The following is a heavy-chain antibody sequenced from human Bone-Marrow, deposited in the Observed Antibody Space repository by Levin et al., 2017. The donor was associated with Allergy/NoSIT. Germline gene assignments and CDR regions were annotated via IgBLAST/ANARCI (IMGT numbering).Heavy chain of an antibody. V-gene: IGHV3-30*04. Sequence: PGGSLRLSCAASGFTFNSYAIQWVRQAPGKGLEWVAVVSHDGRIKFYADSVKVRFTISRDNSKRTVSLQMNSLRAEDSAVYYCARVGGGGYSYGYLDRWGQGTLVIVSS. CDR1: GFTFNSYA. CDR2: VSHDGRIK. D-gene: IGHD5-18*01. J-gene: IGHJ4*02. CDR3: ARVGGGGYSYGYLDR.